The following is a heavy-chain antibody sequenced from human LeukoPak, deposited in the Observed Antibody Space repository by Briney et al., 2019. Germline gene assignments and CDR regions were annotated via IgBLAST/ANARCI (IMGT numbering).Heavy chain of an antibody. CDR2: ISHSGST. Sequence: SETLSLTCAVSGYSISSGYYWGWIRQSPGKGLEWIGTISHSGSTYYNPSLKSRVTISVDRSKNQFSLNLSSVTAADTAVYYCAGGGDNDASDIWGQGTMVTVSS. CDR3: AGGGDNDASDI. CDR1: GYSISSGYY. V-gene: IGHV4-38-2*01. J-gene: IGHJ3*02. D-gene: IGHD2-21*02.